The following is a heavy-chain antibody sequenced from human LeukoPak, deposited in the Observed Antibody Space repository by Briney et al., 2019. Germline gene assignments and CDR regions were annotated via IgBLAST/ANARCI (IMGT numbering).Heavy chain of an antibody. V-gene: IGHV3-43*02. J-gene: IGHJ4*02. Sequence: GGSLRLSCAASGFTFDDYAMHWVRQAPGKGLEWVSLSGADGSSTYYADSVKGRFTISRDSSKNSLYLQLNNLRTEDTALYYCAKSTRYIHGYPTYFDYWGQGTLVTVSS. CDR3: AKSTRYIHGYPTYFDY. D-gene: IGHD5-18*01. CDR2: SGADGSST. CDR1: GFTFDDYA.